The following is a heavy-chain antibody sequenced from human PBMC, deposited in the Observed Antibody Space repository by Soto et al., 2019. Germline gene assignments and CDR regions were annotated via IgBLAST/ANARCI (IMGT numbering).Heavy chain of an antibody. D-gene: IGHD3-22*01. CDR2: ISSSGSTI. CDR3: AQSVSYYYDSSGYYPHADY. CDR1: GFTFSDYY. Sequence: GGSLRLSCAASGFTFSDYYMSWIRQAPGKGLEWVSYISSSGSTIYYAASVKGRFTNSRDNAKNSLYLQMNSLRAEDTAVYYCAQSVSYYYDSSGYYPHADYWGQGTLGTVSS. J-gene: IGHJ4*02. V-gene: IGHV3-11*01.